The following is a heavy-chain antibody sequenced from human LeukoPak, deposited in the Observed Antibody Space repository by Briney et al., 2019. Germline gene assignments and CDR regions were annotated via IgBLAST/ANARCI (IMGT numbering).Heavy chain of an antibody. CDR2: IYSGGST. CDR1: GFTVSSNY. Sequence: PGGSLRLSCAASGFTVSSNYMSWVRQAPGKGLEWVSVIYSGGSTYYADSVKGRFTISRDNSKNTLYLQMNGLRAEDTAVYYCARRDLFRLFDYWGQGTLVTVSS. J-gene: IGHJ4*02. D-gene: IGHD3-10*01. V-gene: IGHV3-66*01. CDR3: ARRDLFRLFDY.